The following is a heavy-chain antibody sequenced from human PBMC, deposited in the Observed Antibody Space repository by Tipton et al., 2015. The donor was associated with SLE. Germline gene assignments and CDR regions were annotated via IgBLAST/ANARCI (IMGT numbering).Heavy chain of an antibody. CDR2: IHYSGST. D-gene: IGHD3-3*01. CDR3: ARLIDLWSGSRYYFDY. Sequence: GLVKPSETLSLTCTVSGGSISRHYWSWIRQPPGKGLESIGYIHYSGSTHFNPALKSRATISIDTSKNQFSLKLTSVTAADTAVYYCARLIDLWSGSRYYFDYWGQGALVTVSS. J-gene: IGHJ4*02. CDR1: GGSISRHY. V-gene: IGHV4-59*11.